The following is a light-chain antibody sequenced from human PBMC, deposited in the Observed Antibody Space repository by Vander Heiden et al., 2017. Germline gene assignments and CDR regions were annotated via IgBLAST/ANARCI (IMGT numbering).Light chain of an antibody. CDR1: QSINRY. CDR3: QQRDRTPRT. CDR2: AAS. J-gene: IGKJ1*01. Sequence: DIQMTQSPSSLSASVGDRVTITCRASQSINRYLNWYQQKPGKAPKVLIYAASSLQSGVPSRFSGSGSGTDFTPTISRLQPEDFATYYCQQRDRTPRTFGQGTKVEVK. V-gene: IGKV1-39*01.